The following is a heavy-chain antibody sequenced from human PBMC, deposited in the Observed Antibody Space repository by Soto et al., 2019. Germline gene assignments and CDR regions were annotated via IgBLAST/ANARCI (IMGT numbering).Heavy chain of an antibody. Sequence: EEQVSESGGGLVQAGGSLRLSCAASGFSFNTFAMSWIRQAPGKGLEWVSHISSSGGSRDYADSVRGRFFISRDNSKNVPFLQMNSLRVDDTATYYCAKDPPSPWTANWVDPWGKGTLVTVSS. V-gene: IGHV3-23*01. CDR2: ISSSGGSR. D-gene: IGHD1-1*01. CDR1: GFSFNTFA. CDR3: AKDPPSPWTANWVDP. J-gene: IGHJ5*02.